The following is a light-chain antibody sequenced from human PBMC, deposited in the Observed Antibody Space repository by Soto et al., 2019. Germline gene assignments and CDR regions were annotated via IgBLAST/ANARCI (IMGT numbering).Light chain of an antibody. CDR3: QQSNNSPQT. CDR1: QSVSSN. V-gene: IGKV3-15*01. CDR2: GAS. J-gene: IGKJ1*01. Sequence: EIVMTQSPATLSVSPGERATLSCRASQSVSSNLAWYQQKPGQAPRLLISGASTRATGIAARFSGSGSGTEFTLTISSLQSEDFAVYYCQQSNNSPQTFGQGTKVEIK.